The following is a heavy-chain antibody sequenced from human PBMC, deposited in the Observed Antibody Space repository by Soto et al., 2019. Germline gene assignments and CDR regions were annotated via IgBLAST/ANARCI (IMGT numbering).Heavy chain of an antibody. D-gene: IGHD4-17*01. Sequence: GGSLRLSCAASGFTFSSYAMHWVRQAPGKGLEWVAVISYDGGNKYYADSVKGRFTISRDNSKNTLYLQMNSLRAEDTAVYYCARESAVTTSVNAFDIWGQGTMVTVSS. J-gene: IGHJ3*02. CDR3: ARESAVTTSVNAFDI. CDR2: ISYDGGNK. CDR1: GFTFSSYA. V-gene: IGHV3-30-3*01.